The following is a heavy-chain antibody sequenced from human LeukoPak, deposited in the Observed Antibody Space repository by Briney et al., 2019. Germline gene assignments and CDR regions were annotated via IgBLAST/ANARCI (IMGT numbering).Heavy chain of an antibody. CDR3: TTDTWYSAGH. Sequence: GGSLRLSCTASGFIFSGSWMAWIRQAPGKGLEWVAIIKKDGSEKYYVDSMKGRFTISRDNAKNSLFLQMNSLGAEDTAIYYCTTDTWYSAGHWGQGTLVTVSS. CDR1: GFIFSGSW. D-gene: IGHD2-15*01. J-gene: IGHJ4*02. V-gene: IGHV3-7*03. CDR2: IKKDGSEK.